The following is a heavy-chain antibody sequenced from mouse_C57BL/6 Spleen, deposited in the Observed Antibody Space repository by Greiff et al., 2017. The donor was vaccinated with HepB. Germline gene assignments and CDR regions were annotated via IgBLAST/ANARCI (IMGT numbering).Heavy chain of an antibody. J-gene: IGHJ4*01. CDR1: GYTFTEYT. V-gene: IGHV1-62-2*01. CDR2: FYPGSGSI. CDR3: ARHEEGSSGLYAMDY. D-gene: IGHD3-2*02. Sequence: VKLVESGAELVKPGASVKLSCKASGYTFTEYTIHWVKQRSGQGLEWIGWFYPGSGSIKYNEKFKDKATLTADKSSSTVYMELSRLTSEDSAVYFCARHEEGSSGLYAMDYWGQGTSVTVSS.